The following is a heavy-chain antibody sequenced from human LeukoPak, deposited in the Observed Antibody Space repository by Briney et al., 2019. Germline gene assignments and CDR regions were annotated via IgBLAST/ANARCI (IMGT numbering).Heavy chain of an antibody. V-gene: IGHV3-30*18. CDR3: AKGGRSYPGGSAFDI. D-gene: IGHD1-26*01. CDR1: GFTFSSYG. Sequence: PGGSLRLSCAASGFTFSSYGMHWVRQAPGKGLEWVAVISYDGSNKYYADSVKGRFTISRDNSKNTLYLQMNSLRAEDTAVYYCAKGGRSYPGGSAFDIWGQGTMVTVSS. CDR2: ISYDGSNK. J-gene: IGHJ3*02.